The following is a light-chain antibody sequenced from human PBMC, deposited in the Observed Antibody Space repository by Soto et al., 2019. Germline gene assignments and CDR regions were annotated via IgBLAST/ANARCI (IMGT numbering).Light chain of an antibody. V-gene: IGLV2-18*02. CDR2: EVR. J-gene: IGLJ1*01. CDR1: SSDVGSYNR. CDR3: SSYTSSSPRRYV. Sequence: QSALTQPPSVSGSPGQSVTISCTGTSSDVGSYNRVSWYQQPPGTAPKLMIYEVRNRPSGVPDRFSGSKSGNTASLTFSGLQAEDEADYYCSSYTSSSPRRYVFGTGTKLTVL.